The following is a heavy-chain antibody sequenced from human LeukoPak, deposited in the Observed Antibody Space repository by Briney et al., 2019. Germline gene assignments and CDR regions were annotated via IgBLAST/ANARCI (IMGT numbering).Heavy chain of an antibody. Sequence: PGRSLRLSCAASGFTFSSYGMHWVRQAPGKGLERVAVIWYDGSNKYYADSVKGRFTISRDNSKNTLYLQMNSLRAEDTAVYYCARDRGYSYPSDYWGQGTLVTVSS. CDR3: ARDRGYSYPSDY. CDR2: IWYDGSNK. J-gene: IGHJ4*02. CDR1: GFTFSSYG. D-gene: IGHD5-18*01. V-gene: IGHV3-33*01.